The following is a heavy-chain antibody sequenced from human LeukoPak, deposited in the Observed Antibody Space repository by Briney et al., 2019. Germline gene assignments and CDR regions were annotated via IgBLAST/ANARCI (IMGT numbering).Heavy chain of an antibody. J-gene: IGHJ4*02. Sequence: ASVKVSCKASGYTFTSYAMHWVRQAPGQRLEWMGWINAGNGNTKYSQKFQGRVTITRDTSASTAYMELSSLRSEDTAVYYCARDVHGDLPFDYWGQGTLVTVSS. CDR1: GYTFTSYA. CDR2: INAGNGNT. D-gene: IGHD4-17*01. CDR3: ARDVHGDLPFDY. V-gene: IGHV1-3*01.